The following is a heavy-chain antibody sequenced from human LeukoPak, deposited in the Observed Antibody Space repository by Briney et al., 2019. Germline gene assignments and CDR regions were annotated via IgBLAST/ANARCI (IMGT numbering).Heavy chain of an antibody. CDR1: GFTFSSHW. Sequence: GGSLRLSCAASGFTFSSHWMAWVRRAPGKGLEWVANIKEDGSEKYYLDSMKGRFTISRDNAKKSLYLQMNSLRVEDTAIYYCASLNYGQVWGSPHYYFDYWGQGVLVTVSS. V-gene: IGHV3-7*01. CDR3: ASLNYGQVWGSPHYYFDY. J-gene: IGHJ4*02. CDR2: IKEDGSEK. D-gene: IGHD3-16*01.